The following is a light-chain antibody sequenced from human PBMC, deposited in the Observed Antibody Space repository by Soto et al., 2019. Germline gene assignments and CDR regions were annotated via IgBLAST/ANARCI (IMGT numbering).Light chain of an antibody. J-gene: IGLJ1*01. CDR1: SSNIGKNY. CDR2: DNH. V-gene: IGLV1-51*01. Sequence: QSALTQPLSVSAAPGQRVTISCSGSSSNIGKNYVSWYQQLPGTAPRLLILDNHDRPSGIPDRFSGSKSGTSATLGITGLQTEDEADYYCGTWDSSLSAHVFATATKVTVL. CDR3: GTWDSSLSAHV.